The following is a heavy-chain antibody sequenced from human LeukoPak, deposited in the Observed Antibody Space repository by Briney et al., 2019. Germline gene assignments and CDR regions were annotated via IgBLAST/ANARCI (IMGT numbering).Heavy chain of an antibody. CDR1: GGSFSGYY. J-gene: IGHJ5*02. D-gene: IGHD2-2*01. CDR3: ARSIVVVPKGFDP. V-gene: IGHV4-34*01. CDR2: INHSGST. Sequence: SETLSLTCAVYGGSFSGYYWSWIRQPPGKGLEWIGEINHSGSTNYNPSLKSRVTISVDTSKNQFSLKLSSVTAADTAVYCCARSIVVVPKGFDPWGQGTLVTVSS.